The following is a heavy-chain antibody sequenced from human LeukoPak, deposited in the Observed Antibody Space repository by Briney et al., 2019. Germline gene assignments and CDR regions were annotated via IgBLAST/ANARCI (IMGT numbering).Heavy chain of an antibody. V-gene: IGHV3-74*01. CDR1: GFTFSGYW. CDR3: ARDVRGGYHDY. D-gene: IGHD5-18*01. Sequence: AGSLRLSCAASGFTFSGYWMHWVRQAQGKGLVWVSRIKSDGSYTAYADSVKGRFTISRDNAKNTLYLQMNSLRAEDTAVYYCARDVRGGYHDYWGQGTLVTVSS. CDR2: IKSDGSYT. J-gene: IGHJ4*02.